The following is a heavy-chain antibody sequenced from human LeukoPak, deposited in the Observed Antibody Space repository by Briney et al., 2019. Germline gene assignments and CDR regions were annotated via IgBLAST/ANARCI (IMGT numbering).Heavy chain of an antibody. J-gene: IGHJ4*02. CDR1: GFTFSSYG. V-gene: IGHV3-30*02. Sequence: PGGSLRLSCAASGFTFSSYGMHWVRQAPGKGLEWVAFIRYDGSNKYYADSVKGRFTISRDNSKNTLYLQMNSLRAEDTAVYYCAKGYDFWSGPGPSFDYWGQGTLVTVSS. CDR3: AKGYDFWSGPGPSFDY. D-gene: IGHD3-3*01. CDR2: IRYDGSNK.